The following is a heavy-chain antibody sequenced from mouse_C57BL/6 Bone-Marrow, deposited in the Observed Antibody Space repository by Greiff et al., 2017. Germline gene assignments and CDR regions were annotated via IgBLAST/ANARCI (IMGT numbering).Heavy chain of an antibody. V-gene: IGHV1-55*01. CDR1: GYTFTSYW. D-gene: IGHD1-1*01. Sequence: VQLQQPGAELVKPGASVKMSCKASGYTFTSYWITWVKQRPGQGLEWIGDIYPGSGSTNYNEKFKSKATLTVDTSSSTAYMQLSSLTSEDSAVYYCARKATVVGEGCAYWGQGTLVTVSA. CDR3: ARKATVVGEGCAY. J-gene: IGHJ3*01. CDR2: IYPGSGST.